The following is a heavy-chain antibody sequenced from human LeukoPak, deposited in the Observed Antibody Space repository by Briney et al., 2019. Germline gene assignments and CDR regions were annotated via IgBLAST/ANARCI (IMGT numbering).Heavy chain of an antibody. CDR3: AKANQRGTYFASGSIRSAVDY. V-gene: IGHV3-30*02. CDR2: IRYDGSNK. CDR1: GFTFTTYG. D-gene: IGHD3-10*01. Sequence: PGRSLRLSCAASGFTFTTYGMHWVRQAPGKGLEWVAFIRYDGSNKYYADSVKGRFTISRDNSKNTLYLQMNSLRAEDTAVYYCAKANQRGTYFASGSIRSAVDYWGQGTLVTVSS. J-gene: IGHJ4*02.